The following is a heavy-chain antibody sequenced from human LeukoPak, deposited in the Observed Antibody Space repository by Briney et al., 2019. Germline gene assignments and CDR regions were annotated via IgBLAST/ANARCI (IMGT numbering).Heavy chain of an antibody. J-gene: IGHJ4*02. CDR1: GGTFSSYA. D-gene: IGHD5-24*01. CDR3: ARARDGYNHNSFDY. CDR2: IIPIFGTA. Sequence: ASVKVSCKASGGTFSSYAISWVRQAPGQGLEWMGGIIPIFGTANYAQKFQGRVTITTDESTSTAYMELSSLRSEDTAVYYCARARDGYNHNSFDYWGQGTLVTVSS. V-gene: IGHV1-69*05.